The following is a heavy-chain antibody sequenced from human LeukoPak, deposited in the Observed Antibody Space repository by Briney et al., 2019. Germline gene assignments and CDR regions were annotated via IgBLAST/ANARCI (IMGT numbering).Heavy chain of an antibody. D-gene: IGHD5-18*01. CDR1: GFTFSTYF. V-gene: IGHV3-7*03. CDR3: AKRIQSAMATGY. Sequence: GGSLRLSCAASGFTFSTYFMSWVRQAPGKGLKWVAKIKEDGSEKYYVDSVKGRFTISRDNSKNTLYLQMNSLRAEDTAVYYCAKRIQSAMATGYWGQGTLVTVSS. J-gene: IGHJ4*02. CDR2: IKEDGSEK.